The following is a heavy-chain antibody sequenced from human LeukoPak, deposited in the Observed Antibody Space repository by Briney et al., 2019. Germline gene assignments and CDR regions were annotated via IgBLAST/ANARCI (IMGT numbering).Heavy chain of an antibody. CDR1: GYTFTSYG. CDR3: ARDWDWNFDY. CDR2: ISGYNGNT. Sequence: ASVKVSCKASGYTFTSYGITWVGQAPGQGLEGMGWISGYNGNTNHAQKLQARLTMTTDTSTSTAYMELRNLTPDDTAVYYCARDWDWNFDYWGQGTRVTVSS. V-gene: IGHV1-18*01. J-gene: IGHJ4*02. D-gene: IGHD3/OR15-3a*01.